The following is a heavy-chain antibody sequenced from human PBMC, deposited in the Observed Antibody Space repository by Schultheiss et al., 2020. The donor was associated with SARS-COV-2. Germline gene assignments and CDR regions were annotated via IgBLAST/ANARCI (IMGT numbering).Heavy chain of an antibody. CDR2: INHSGST. CDR1: GGTFSSNA. Sequence: SCKASGGTFSSNAMGWVRQAPGKGLEWIGEINHSGSTNYNPSLKSRVTISVDTSKNQFSLKLSSVTAADTAVYYCARENYGPLLNYGMDVWGQGTTVTVSS. CDR3: ARENYGPLLNYGMDV. V-gene: IGHV4-34*01. D-gene: IGHD4-17*01. J-gene: IGHJ6*02.